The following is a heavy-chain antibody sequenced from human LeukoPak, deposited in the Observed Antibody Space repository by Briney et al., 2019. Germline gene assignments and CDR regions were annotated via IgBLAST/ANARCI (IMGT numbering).Heavy chain of an antibody. V-gene: IGHV3-21*01. CDR2: ISSSSSYI. J-gene: IGHJ3*02. CDR3: ARDRLDAFDI. Sequence: GGSLRLSCAASGFTFGDHAINWVRQAPGKGLEWVSSISSSSSYIYYADSVKGRFTISRDNAKNSLYLQMNSLRAEDTAVYYCARDRLDAFDIWGQGTMVTVSS. CDR1: GFTFGDHA.